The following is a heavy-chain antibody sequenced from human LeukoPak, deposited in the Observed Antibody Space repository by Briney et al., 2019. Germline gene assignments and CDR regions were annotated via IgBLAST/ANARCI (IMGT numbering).Heavy chain of an antibody. Sequence: PGGSLRLSCAGSGFTFSSYSMNWVRQAPGKGLEWVSSISSSSSYIYYADSVKGRFTISRDNAKNSLYLQMNSLRAEDTAVYYCARTGALNWNYYYYYYMDVWGKGTTVTVSS. J-gene: IGHJ6*03. CDR3: ARTGALNWNYYYYYYMDV. CDR2: ISSSSSYI. D-gene: IGHD1-1*01. V-gene: IGHV3-21*01. CDR1: GFTFSSYS.